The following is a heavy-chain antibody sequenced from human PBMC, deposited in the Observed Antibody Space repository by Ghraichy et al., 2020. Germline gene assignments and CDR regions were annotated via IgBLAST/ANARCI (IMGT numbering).Heavy chain of an antibody. CDR2: IYFGGST. Sequence: SETLSLTCTVSGGSISSSSYYWGWIRQPPGKGLEWIGNIYFGGSTYYNPSLKSRVTISADASKNQFSLKRRSVTAADTAVYYCVSDWTYTRQIYDWGQGTLVTVSS. D-gene: IGHD2/OR15-2a*01. V-gene: IGHV4-39*01. CDR3: VSDWTYTRQIYD. J-gene: IGHJ4*02. CDR1: GGSISSSSYY.